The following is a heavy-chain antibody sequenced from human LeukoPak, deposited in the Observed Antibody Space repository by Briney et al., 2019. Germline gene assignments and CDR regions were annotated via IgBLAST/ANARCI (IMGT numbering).Heavy chain of an antibody. V-gene: IGHV4-31*03. CDR1: GDSIGGYY. J-gene: IGHJ4*02. CDR3: AREWVPRGYYGSGSSFFDY. CDR2: IYYSGST. Sequence: SETLSLTCTVSGDSIGGYYWSWLRQHPGKGLEWIGYIYYSGSTYYNPSLKSRVTISVDTSKNQFSLKLSSVTAADTAVYYCAREWVPRGYYGSGSSFFDYWGQGTLVTVSS. D-gene: IGHD3-10*01.